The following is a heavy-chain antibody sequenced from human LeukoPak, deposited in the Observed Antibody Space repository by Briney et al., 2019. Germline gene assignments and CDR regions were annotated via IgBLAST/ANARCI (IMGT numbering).Heavy chain of an antibody. J-gene: IGHJ4*02. CDR2: IIPIFGTA. CDR1: GGTFSSYA. Sequence: SVKVSCKAPGGTFSSYAISWVRQAPGQGLEWMGGIIPIFGTANYAQKFQGRVTITADESTSTAYMELSSLRSEDTAVYYCARSHYYGSGTGGYWGQGTLVTVSS. V-gene: IGHV1-69*01. CDR3: ARSHYYGSGTGGY. D-gene: IGHD3-10*01.